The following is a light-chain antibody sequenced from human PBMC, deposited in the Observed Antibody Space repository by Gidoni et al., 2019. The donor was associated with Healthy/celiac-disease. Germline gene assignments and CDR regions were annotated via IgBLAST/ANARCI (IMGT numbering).Light chain of an antibody. J-gene: IGKJ1*01. Sequence: DIVMTQSPDSLAVSLGERATINCKSSQSVLYSSNNKNDLAWYPQKPGQPPKLLIYWASTRESGVPDRFSGSGSGTDFTLTISSLQAEDVAVYYCQQYYSTPPTFGQGTKVEIK. CDR2: WAS. V-gene: IGKV4-1*01. CDR3: QQYYSTPPT. CDR1: QSVLYSSNNKND.